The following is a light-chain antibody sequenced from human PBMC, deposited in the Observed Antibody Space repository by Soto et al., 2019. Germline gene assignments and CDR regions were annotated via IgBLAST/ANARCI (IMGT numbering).Light chain of an antibody. CDR1: QSVSSGY. J-gene: IGKJ1*01. Sequence: EIVLTQSPGTLSLSPGDRATLSCRASQSVSSGYLAWYQQKPGQAPRLLIYAASNRATGIPDRFSGSGSGTDFTLTISRLEPEDFAVYYCQQYGSSPRTFGQGTKVEIK. CDR2: AAS. CDR3: QQYGSSPRT. V-gene: IGKV3-20*01.